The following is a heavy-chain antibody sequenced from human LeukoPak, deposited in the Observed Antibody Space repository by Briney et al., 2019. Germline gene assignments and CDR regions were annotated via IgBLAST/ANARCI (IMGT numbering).Heavy chain of an antibody. J-gene: IGHJ4*02. V-gene: IGHV3-21*01. CDR2: ISSSGSYI. CDR1: GFTFSSYS. Sequence: PGGSLRLSCAASGFTFSSYSMNWVRQAPGKGLEWVSSISSSGSYIYYADSVKGRFTISRDNAKNSLYLQMNSLRAEDTAVYYCARDGGKIAVAPDYWGQGTLVTVSS. D-gene: IGHD6-19*01. CDR3: ARDGGKIAVAPDY.